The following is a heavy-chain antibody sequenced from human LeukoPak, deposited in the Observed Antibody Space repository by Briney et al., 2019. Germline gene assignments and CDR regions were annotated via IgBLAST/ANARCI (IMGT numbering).Heavy chain of an antibody. Sequence: GGSLRLSCAASGFTFNTYEMNWARQAPGKGLEWVSYISGGGETRYYADSVKGRFTISRDNGKNSLYLQMNSLRVEDTAVYYCARDASGGNLPFDYWGLGTPVTVSS. D-gene: IGHD4-23*01. V-gene: IGHV3-48*03. CDR2: ISGGGETR. CDR1: GFTFNTYE. J-gene: IGHJ4*02. CDR3: ARDASGGNLPFDY.